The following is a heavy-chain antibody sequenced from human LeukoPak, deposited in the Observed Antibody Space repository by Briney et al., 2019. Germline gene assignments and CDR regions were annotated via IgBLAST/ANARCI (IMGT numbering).Heavy chain of an antibody. V-gene: IGHV4-59*08. Sequence: SETLSLTCTVSGGSITNYYWSWIRQPPGEGLEWIGYVYASGATNSNPSLKSRVTISVDTSKNQFSLRLSSVTAADTAVYYCARHGKGVTYFYTFDIWGQGTVVAVSS. CDR2: VYASGAT. CDR3: ARHGKGVTYFYTFDI. J-gene: IGHJ3*02. CDR1: GGSITNYY. D-gene: IGHD2/OR15-2a*01.